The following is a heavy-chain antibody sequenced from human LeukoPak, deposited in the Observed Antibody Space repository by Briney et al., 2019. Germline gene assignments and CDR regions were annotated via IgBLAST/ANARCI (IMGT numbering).Heavy chain of an antibody. CDR2: ISYDGSNK. CDR3: AKGPTNYDILTGYLD. Sequence: PGGSLRLSCAASGFTFSSYGMHWVRQAPGKGLEWVAVISYDGSNKYYADSVKGRFTISRDNSKNTLYLQMNGLRAEDTAVYYCAKGPTNYDILTGYLDWGQGTLVTVSS. CDR1: GFTFSSYG. V-gene: IGHV3-30*18. D-gene: IGHD3-9*01. J-gene: IGHJ4*02.